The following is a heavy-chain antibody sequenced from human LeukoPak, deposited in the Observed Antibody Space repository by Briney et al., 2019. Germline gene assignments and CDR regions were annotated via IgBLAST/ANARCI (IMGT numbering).Heavy chain of an antibody. Sequence: TSETLSLTCAVYGGSFSGYYWSWIRQSPGKGLEWIGEINHSGSTNYNPSLKSRVTISVDTSKNQFSLKLTSVTAADTAVYYCARALLRGYYDSSGYLYWGQGTLVTVSS. CDR2: INHSGST. CDR3: ARALLRGYYDSSGYLY. V-gene: IGHV4-34*01. D-gene: IGHD3-22*01. J-gene: IGHJ4*02. CDR1: GGSFSGYY.